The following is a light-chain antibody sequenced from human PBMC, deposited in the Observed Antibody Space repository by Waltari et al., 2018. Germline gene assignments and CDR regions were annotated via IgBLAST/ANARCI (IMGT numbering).Light chain of an antibody. CDR2: ATS. CDR3: QQFGNSVVT. CDR1: QRVSSRY. Sequence: EAVLTQSPGTLSLSPGERVTLSCRASQRVSSRYLAWYQQKPGQAPRLLISATSTRATGIPDRFSGSGSGTDFTLTISRLEPEDFAVYYCQQFGNSVVTFGGGAKVEIK. J-gene: IGKJ4*01. V-gene: IGKV3-20*01.